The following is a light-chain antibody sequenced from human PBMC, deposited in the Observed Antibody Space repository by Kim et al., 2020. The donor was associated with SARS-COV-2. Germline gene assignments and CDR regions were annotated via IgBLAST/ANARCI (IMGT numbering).Light chain of an antibody. V-gene: IGLV3-19*01. CDR3: NSREISGKVV. CDR1: SLRTYY. CDR2: GKN. J-gene: IGLJ2*01. Sequence: VALGQTVRITCQGDSLRTYYASWYQQKPGQAPVLVIYGKNNRPSGIPDRFSGSSSGNTASLTITGAQAEDEADYYCNSREISGKVVFGGGTQLTIL.